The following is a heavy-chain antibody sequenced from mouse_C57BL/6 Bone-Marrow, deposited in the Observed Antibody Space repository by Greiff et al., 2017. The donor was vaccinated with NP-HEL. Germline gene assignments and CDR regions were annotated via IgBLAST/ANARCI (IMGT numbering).Heavy chain of an antibody. D-gene: IGHD1-1*01. J-gene: IGHJ4*01. CDR3: ARIGDGSSYDYAMDY. CDR2: IYPRSGNT. Sequence: QVQLQQSGAELARPGASVKLSCKASGYTFTSYGISWVKQRTGQGLEWIGEIYPRSGNTYYNEKFKGKATLTADKSSSTAYMELRSLTSEDSAVYFCARIGDGSSYDYAMDYWGQGTSVTVSS. V-gene: IGHV1-81*01. CDR1: GYTFTSYG.